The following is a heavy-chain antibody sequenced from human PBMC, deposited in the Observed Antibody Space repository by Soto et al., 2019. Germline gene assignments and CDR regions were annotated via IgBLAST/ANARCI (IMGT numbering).Heavy chain of an antibody. J-gene: IGHJ4*02. D-gene: IGHD2-8*02. CDR3: ATGYSTGFFDY. CDR2: ISSNDRTI. CDR1: GFIFSNYY. V-gene: IGHV3-11*01. Sequence: QVQLAESGGGLVKPGGSLRLSCAASGFIFSNYYMNWIRQAPGKGLEWVSYISSNDRTIYYADSVKGRFTISRDNAKNSLYLQMSSLRADDAAVYYCATGYSTGFFDYWGQGTLVTVSS.